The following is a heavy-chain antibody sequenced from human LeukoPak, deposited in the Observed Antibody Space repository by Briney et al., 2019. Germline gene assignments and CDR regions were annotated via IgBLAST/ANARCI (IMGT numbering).Heavy chain of an antibody. Sequence: ASVKVSCKASGYTFTSYDINWVRQATGQGREWMGWMNPNSGNTGYAQKFQGRVTITRNTSISTAYMELSSLRSEDTAVYYCARGELRPEEGYYYYYMDVWGKGTTVTVSS. CDR2: MNPNSGNT. CDR1: GYTFTSYD. V-gene: IGHV1-8*03. D-gene: IGHD1-7*01. CDR3: ARGELRPEEGYYYYYMDV. J-gene: IGHJ6*03.